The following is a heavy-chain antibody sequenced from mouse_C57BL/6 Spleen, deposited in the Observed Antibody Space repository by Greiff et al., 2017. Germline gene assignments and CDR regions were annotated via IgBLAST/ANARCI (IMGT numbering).Heavy chain of an antibody. V-gene: IGHV1-81*01. D-gene: IGHD2-3*01. J-gene: IGHJ2*01. CDR3: ASGEDGYFDY. CDR1: GYTFTSYG. Sequence: QVQLKESGAELARPGASVKLSCKASGYTFTSYGISWVKQRTGQGLELIGEIYPRSGNTYYNEKFKGKATLTADKSSSTAYMELRSLTSEDSAVYFCASGEDGYFDYWGQGTTLTVSS. CDR2: IYPRSGNT.